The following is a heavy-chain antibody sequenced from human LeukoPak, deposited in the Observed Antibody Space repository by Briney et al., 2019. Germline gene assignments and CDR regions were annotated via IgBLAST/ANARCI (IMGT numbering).Heavy chain of an antibody. CDR1: GFTFSSYA. CDR2: TKHDGSER. CDR3: ARGGLYGDYYFDY. Sequence: QPGGSLRLSCEASGFTFSSYAMSWVRQAPGKGREWVANTKHDGSERYYVDSVKGRFTISRDNVKNSLFLQMDSLRAEDTAVYYCARGGLYGDYYFDYWGQGTLVTVTS. D-gene: IGHD2-21*02. J-gene: IGHJ4*02. V-gene: IGHV3-7*04.